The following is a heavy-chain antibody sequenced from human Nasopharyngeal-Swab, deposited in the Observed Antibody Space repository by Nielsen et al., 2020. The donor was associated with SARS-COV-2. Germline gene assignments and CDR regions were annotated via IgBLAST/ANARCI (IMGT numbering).Heavy chain of an antibody. CDR2: ISPRSAT. CDR3: VGGHYAY. V-gene: IGHV3-69-1*02. J-gene: IGHJ4*02. Sequence: GGSLRLSCAASGFTFSDRDMSWVRQTPGKGLEWLSYISPRSATHYADSVKGRFTISRDNARNSLYLQMNSLRDEDTAVYYCVGGHYAYWGWGTLVTVSS. D-gene: IGHD3-16*01. CDR1: GFTFSDRD.